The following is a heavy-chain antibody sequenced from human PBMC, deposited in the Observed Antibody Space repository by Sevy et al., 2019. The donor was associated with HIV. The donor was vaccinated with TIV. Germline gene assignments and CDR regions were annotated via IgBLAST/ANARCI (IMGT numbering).Heavy chain of an antibody. V-gene: IGHV4-61*01. CDR1: GASVSSGSFF. D-gene: IGHD6-6*01. CDR3: ARDQAESSSTGGLDS. J-gene: IGHJ4*02. CDR2: IYYSGST. Sequence: SEILSLTCSVSGASVSSGSFFWTWIRQAPGKGLEWIGYIYYSGSTNYNPSLRSRVTFSVDTSKNQFSLKLRSVTAAETAVHDCARDQAESSSTGGLDSWGPGALVTVSS.